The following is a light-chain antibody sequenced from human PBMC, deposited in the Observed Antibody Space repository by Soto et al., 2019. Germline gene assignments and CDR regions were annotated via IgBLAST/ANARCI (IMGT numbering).Light chain of an antibody. CDR3: SSYSSSNTPVL. CDR2: DVS. J-gene: IGLJ2*01. Sequence: QSALTQPASVSGSPGQSITLSCTGTSSDVGDYNYVSWYQQHPGKAPKLMIYDVSDRPSGVSNRFSGSKSGNTASLTISGLQAEDEADYYCSSYSSSNTPVLFGGGTQLTVL. V-gene: IGLV2-14*01. CDR1: SSDVGDYNY.